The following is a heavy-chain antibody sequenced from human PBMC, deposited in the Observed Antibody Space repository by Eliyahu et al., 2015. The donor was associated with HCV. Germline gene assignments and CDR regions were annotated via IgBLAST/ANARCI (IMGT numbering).Heavy chain of an antibody. CDR1: GGSISSYY. D-gene: IGHD1-1*01. CDR2: IYYSGST. Sequence: QVQLQESGPGLVKPSETLSLTCTVSGGSISSYYWSWIRQPPGKGLEWIGYIYYSGSTNYNPSLKSRVTISVDTSKNQFSLKLSSVTAADTAVYYCARVPLTRDYFDYWGQGTLVTVSS. J-gene: IGHJ4*02. V-gene: IGHV4-59*08. CDR3: ARVPLTRDYFDY.